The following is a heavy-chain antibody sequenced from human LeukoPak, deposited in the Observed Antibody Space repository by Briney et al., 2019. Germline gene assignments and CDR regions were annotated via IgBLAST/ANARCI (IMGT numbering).Heavy chain of an antibody. Sequence: AGSLTLSCAASGFAFSSYAMSWVRQAPGKELEGLSAISGSGGSTYYADSVKGRFTISRDNSKNTLYLQMSSLRAEDTAVYYCAKLSSSWYEGWFDPWGQGTLVTVSS. D-gene: IGHD6-13*01. CDR2: ISGSGGST. CDR3: AKLSSSWYEGWFDP. V-gene: IGHV3-23*01. J-gene: IGHJ5*02. CDR1: GFAFSSYA.